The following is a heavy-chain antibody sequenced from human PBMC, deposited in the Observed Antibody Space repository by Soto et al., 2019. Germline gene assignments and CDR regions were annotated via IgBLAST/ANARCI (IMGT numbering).Heavy chain of an antibody. D-gene: IGHD1-26*01. CDR1: ASIFKGHG. CDR3: ARDGVGATTFFGFLDY. J-gene: IGHJ4*02. V-gene: IGHV3-33*08. Sequence: QVQLVKSGGGVVQPGGSLRLSCAASASIFKGHGMHWVRQAPGKGLEWVAIIRYDGSDEHYGDSVEGRFTISRDNSKNMLYLQMNSLRAEDTAVYYCARDGVGATTFFGFLDYWGQGTLVTVSS. CDR2: IRYDGSDE.